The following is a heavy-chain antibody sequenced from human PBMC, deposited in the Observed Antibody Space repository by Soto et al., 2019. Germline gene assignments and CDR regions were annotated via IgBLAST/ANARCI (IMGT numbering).Heavy chain of an antibody. CDR1: GFTVSSNN. J-gene: IGHJ3*02. Sequence: GGSLRLSCAASGFTVSSNNMSWVRQPQGKGRGWVSVIYSGGSTYYADSVKGRFTISRDNSKNTLYLQMNSLRAEATAVYYCAREFRIAVRGAFDIWGQGTMVTVSS. CDR3: AREFRIAVRGAFDI. V-gene: IGHV3-66*01. D-gene: IGHD6-19*01. CDR2: IYSGGST.